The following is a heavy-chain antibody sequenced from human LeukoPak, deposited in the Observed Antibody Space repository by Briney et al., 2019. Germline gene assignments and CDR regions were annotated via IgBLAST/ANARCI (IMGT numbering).Heavy chain of an antibody. Sequence: ASVNVSCKASGYTFTSYGISWVRQAPGQGLEWMGWISAYNGNTNYAQKLQGRVTMTTDTSTSTAYMELRSLRSDDTAVYYCARVPRSSKDVSADYWGQGTLVTVSS. CDR2: ISAYNGNT. D-gene: IGHD2-2*01. CDR1: GYTFTSYG. V-gene: IGHV1-18*01. CDR3: ARVPRSSKDVSADY. J-gene: IGHJ4*02.